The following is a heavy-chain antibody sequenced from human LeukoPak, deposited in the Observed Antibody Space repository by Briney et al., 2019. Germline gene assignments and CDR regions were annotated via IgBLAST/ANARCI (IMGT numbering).Heavy chain of an antibody. CDR1: GGSISSSSCY. D-gene: IGHD2-2*01. CDR3: ARHRGLGYCSTTSCYHLDWFDP. J-gene: IGHJ5*02. V-gene: IGHV4-39*01. Sequence: SETLSLTCTVSGGSISSSSCYWGWIRQPPGKGLEWIASIYYSGSTYYNPSLKSRVTISVDTSKNQFSLKLSSVTAADTAVYYCARHRGLGYCSTTSCYHLDWFDPWGQGTLVTVSS. CDR2: IYYSGST.